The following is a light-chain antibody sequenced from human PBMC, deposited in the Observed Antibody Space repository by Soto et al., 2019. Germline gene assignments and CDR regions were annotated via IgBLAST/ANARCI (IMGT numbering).Light chain of an antibody. CDR2: NNI. CDR1: SSNIGGNT. Sequence: QSVLTQPPSASGTPGQRVTISCSGSSSNIGGNTVRWYQHLPGTAPRLLIYNNIQRPSGVPDRFSGSKSGTSASLAISGLPSEDEADYYCAVWDDSLDGHAVFGGGTQLTVL. V-gene: IGLV1-44*01. J-gene: IGLJ7*01. CDR3: AVWDDSLDGHAV.